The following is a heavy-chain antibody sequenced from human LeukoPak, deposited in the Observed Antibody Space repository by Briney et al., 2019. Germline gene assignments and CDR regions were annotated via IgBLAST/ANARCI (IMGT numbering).Heavy chain of an antibody. CDR1: GGSISRYY. CDR2: IYYSGST. Sequence: SETLSLTCTVSGGSISRYYWSWIRQPPGKGLEWIGYIYYSGSTNYNPSLKSRVTISVDTSKNQFSLKLSSVTAADTAVYYCARAKVVPAAMASWDYWGQGTLVTASS. CDR3: ARAKVVPAAMASWDY. V-gene: IGHV4-59*01. J-gene: IGHJ4*02. D-gene: IGHD2-2*01.